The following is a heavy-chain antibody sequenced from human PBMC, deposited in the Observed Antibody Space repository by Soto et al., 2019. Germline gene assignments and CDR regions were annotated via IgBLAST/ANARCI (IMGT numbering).Heavy chain of an antibody. J-gene: IGHJ6*02. CDR1: GFTFSSYA. D-gene: IGHD1-7*01. CDR3: ARDRRMELTIYYYYGMDV. V-gene: IGHV3-30-3*01. Sequence: GGSLRLSCAASGFTFSSYAMHWVRQAPGKGLEWVAVISYDGSNKYYADSVKGRFTISRDNSKNTLYLQMDSLRAEDTAVYYCARDRRMELTIYYYYGMDVWGQGTTVTVSS. CDR2: ISYDGSNK.